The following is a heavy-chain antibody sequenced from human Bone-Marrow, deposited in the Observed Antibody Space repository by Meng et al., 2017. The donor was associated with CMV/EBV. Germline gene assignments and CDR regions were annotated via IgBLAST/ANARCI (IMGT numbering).Heavy chain of an antibody. CDR1: GGSISSSSYY. J-gene: IGHJ6*02. CDR2: IYYSGST. CDR3: ARVGATNYYYGMDV. D-gene: IGHD1-26*01. V-gene: IGHV4-39*01. Sequence: SETLSLTCTVSGGSISSSSYYWGWIRQPPGKGLEWIGSIYYSGSTYYNPSLKSRVTISVDTSKNQFSLMLSSVTAADTAVYYCARVGATNYYYGMDVWGQGTTVTVSS.